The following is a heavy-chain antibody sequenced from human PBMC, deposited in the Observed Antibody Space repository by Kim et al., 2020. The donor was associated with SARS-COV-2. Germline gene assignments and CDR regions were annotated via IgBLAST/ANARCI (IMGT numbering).Heavy chain of an antibody. CDR1: GFTFSTNG. D-gene: IGHD1-26*01. Sequence: GGSLRLSCAASGFTFSTNGMHWVRQAPGRVGEWGGVIWYDGSEKYYADSVKGRFTISRDNSKNTLYLQMNSVRAEDTALYFCTSVSRSGSHTAYFDYWGQGTLVTVSS. CDR3: TSVSRSGSHTAYFDY. V-gene: IGHV3-33*01. CDR2: IWYDGSEK. J-gene: IGHJ4*02.